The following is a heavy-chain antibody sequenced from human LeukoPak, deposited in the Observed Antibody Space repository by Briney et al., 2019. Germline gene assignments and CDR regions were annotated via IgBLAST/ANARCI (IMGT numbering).Heavy chain of an antibody. CDR2: IKSKTDGETA. V-gene: IGHV3-15*01. CDR1: GFTFNNAW. CDR3: AIRNRFTGSLDS. D-gene: IGHD2/OR15-2a*01. J-gene: IGHJ5*01. Sequence: GGSLRLSCAASGFTFNNAWLSWVRQAPGKGLEWLGRIKSKTDGETADYAAPVKGRFTTSRDDSINTLYLQVNSLKTDDTAVYYCAIRNRFTGSLDSWGQGTLVTVSS.